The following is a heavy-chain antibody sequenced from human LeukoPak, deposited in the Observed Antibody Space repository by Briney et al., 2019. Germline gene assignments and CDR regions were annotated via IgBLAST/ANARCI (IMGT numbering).Heavy chain of an antibody. CDR1: GDSVSSNSAA. V-gene: IGHV6-1*01. J-gene: IGHJ4*02. Sequence: SQTLSLTCAISGDSVSSNSAAWNWIRQSPSRGLEWLGRTYYRSKWYNDYAVSVKSRITINPDTSKNQFSLQMNSVTPEDTAVYHCAREDCSGGSCNGGFDYWGQGTLVTVSS. D-gene: IGHD2-15*01. CDR3: AREDCSGGSCNGGFDY. CDR2: TYYRSKWYN.